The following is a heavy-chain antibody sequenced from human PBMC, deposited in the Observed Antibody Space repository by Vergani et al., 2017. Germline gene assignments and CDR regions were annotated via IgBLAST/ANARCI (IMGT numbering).Heavy chain of an antibody. CDR3: AKDKADYGDPARVYYFDD. Sequence: EVQLVESGGGLVQPGRSLRLSCAASGFTFDDYAMHWVRQAPGKGLEWVSGISWNSGSIGYADSVKGRFTISRDNAKNSLYLQMNSLRAEDTALYYCAKDKADYGDPARVYYFDDWGQGTLVTVSS. CDR2: ISWNSGSI. CDR1: GFTFDDYA. D-gene: IGHD4-17*01. J-gene: IGHJ4*02. V-gene: IGHV3-9*01.